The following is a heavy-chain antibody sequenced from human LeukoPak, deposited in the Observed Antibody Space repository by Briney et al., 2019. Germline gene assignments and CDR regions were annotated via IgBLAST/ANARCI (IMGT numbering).Heavy chain of an antibody. V-gene: IGHV3-30-3*01. Sequence: PGGSLRLSCAASGFTFSSYAMHWVRQAPGKGLEWVAVISYDGSNKYYADSVKGRFTISRDNSKNTLYLQMNSLRAEDTAVYYCARGGSSWYRLYFDYWGQGTLVTVSS. CDR3: ARGGSSWYRLYFDY. CDR2: ISYDGSNK. CDR1: GFTFSSYA. J-gene: IGHJ4*02. D-gene: IGHD6-13*01.